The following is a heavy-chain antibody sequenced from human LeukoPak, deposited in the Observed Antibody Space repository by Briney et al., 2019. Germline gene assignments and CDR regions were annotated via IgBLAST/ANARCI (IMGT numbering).Heavy chain of an antibody. J-gene: IGHJ4*02. CDR2: IHHSGST. V-gene: IGHV4-39*07. D-gene: IGHD6-13*01. CDR1: GGSISSSSYY. Sequence: SETLSLTCTVSGGSISSSSYYWGWIRQPPGKGLEWIGEIHHSGSTYYDPSLKSRVTISVDTSKNQFSLKLSSVTAADTAVYYCAGETIAAAEFDYWGQGTLVTVSS. CDR3: AGETIAAAEFDY.